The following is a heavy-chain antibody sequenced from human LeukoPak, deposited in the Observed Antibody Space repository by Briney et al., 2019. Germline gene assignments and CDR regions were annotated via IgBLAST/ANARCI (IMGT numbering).Heavy chain of an antibody. CDR2: ISVYSGNT. J-gene: IGHJ4*02. CDR1: GYSFTSYA. V-gene: IGHV1-18*01. CDR3: ARDYYDTSGYFYGSNY. Sequence: GASVKVSCKASGYSFTSYAITWVRQAPGQGLEWMGWISVYSGNTHYAQQLQGRVTMTTDTSTTTAYMELRSLRSDDTAVYYCARDYYDTSGYFYGSNYWGQGTLVTASS. D-gene: IGHD3-22*01.